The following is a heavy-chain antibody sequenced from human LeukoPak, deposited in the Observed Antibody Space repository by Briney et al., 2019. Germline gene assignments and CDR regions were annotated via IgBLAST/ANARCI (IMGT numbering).Heavy chain of an antibody. CDR3: ARLTRRSTSPDRYYLDY. V-gene: IGHV4-34*01. J-gene: IGHJ4*02. Sequence: SETLSLTCAVYGGSFSGYYWSWMRQPPGKGLEWIGEINHSGSTNYNPSLKSRVTISIDTSKNQFSLKLSSVTAADSAVYYCARLTRRSTSPDRYYLDYWGQGTLVTVSS. CDR1: GGSFSGYY. D-gene: IGHD6-6*01. CDR2: INHSGST.